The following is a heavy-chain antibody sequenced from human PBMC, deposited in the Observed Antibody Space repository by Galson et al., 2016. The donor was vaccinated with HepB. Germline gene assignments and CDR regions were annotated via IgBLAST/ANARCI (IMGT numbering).Heavy chain of an antibody. CDR2: IRGKTCGGTT. J-gene: IGHJ4*02. Sequence: SLRLSCATSGFTFGDYAMSWFRQAPGKGLEWVGFIRGKTCGGTTEYAASVKARFTISRDDSKSFAYLQMSSLNTGDTAVYYCARGTPDYRPYYFDYWGQGTLVTVSS. V-gene: IGHV3-49*03. D-gene: IGHD4-11*01. CDR3: ARGTPDYRPYYFDY. CDR1: GFTFGDYA.